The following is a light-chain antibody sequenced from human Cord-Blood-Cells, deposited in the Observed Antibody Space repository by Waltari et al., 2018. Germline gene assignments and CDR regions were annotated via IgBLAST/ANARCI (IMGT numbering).Light chain of an antibody. Sequence: SYVLTQPPSVSVAPGQTARIPCGGNNIGSKNVHWYQQKPGQAPVLVVYDDSDRPSGIPERFSGSNSGNTATLTISRVEAGDEADYYCQVWDSSSDHPYVFGTGTKVTVL. V-gene: IGLV3-21*02. J-gene: IGLJ1*01. CDR3: QVWDSSSDHPYV. CDR1: NIGSKN. CDR2: DDS.